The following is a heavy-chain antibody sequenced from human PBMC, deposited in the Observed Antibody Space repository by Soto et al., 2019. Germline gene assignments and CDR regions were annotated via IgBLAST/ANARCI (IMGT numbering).Heavy chain of an antibody. V-gene: IGHV4-34*01. D-gene: IGHD2-2*02. Sequence: SETLSLTCAVYGGSFSGYYWSWIRQPPGKGLEWIGEINHSGSTNYNPSLKSRVTISVDTSKNQFSLKLSSVTAADTAVYYCARCRDIVVVPAAILCGGMDVWGQGTTVTVSS. J-gene: IGHJ6*02. CDR3: ARCRDIVVVPAAILCGGMDV. CDR1: GGSFSGYY. CDR2: INHSGST.